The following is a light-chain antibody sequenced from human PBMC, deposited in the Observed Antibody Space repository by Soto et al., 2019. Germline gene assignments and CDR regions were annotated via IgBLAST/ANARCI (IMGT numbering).Light chain of an antibody. J-gene: IGKJ4*01. CDR3: QQANSFPT. V-gene: IGKV1-12*01. CDR1: QGIGGW. Sequence: DIQMTQSPSSVSASVGDRVTITCRASQGIGGWLTWYQQKPGKAPNLLIYTASNLQSGVPSRFSGSGSGTDFTLTISSLQPEDFATYYCQQANSFPTFGGGTMLEIK. CDR2: TAS.